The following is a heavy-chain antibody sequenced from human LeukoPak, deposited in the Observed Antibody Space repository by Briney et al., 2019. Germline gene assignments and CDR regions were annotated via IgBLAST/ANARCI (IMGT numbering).Heavy chain of an antibody. V-gene: IGHV4-59*01. J-gene: IGHJ6*02. CDR1: GGSISSYY. Sequence: SETLSLTCTVSGGSISSYYWSWIRQPPGKGLEWIGYIYYSGSTNYNPSLKSRVTISVDTSKNQFSLKLSSVTAADTAVYYCGRAERGNNNYYYGMDVWGQGTTVTVSS. D-gene: IGHD1/OR15-1a*01. CDR2: IYYSGST. CDR3: GRAERGNNNYYYGMDV.